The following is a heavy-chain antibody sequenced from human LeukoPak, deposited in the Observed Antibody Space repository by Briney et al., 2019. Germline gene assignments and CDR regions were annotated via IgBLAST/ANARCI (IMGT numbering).Heavy chain of an antibody. CDR1: GFTFSSYW. D-gene: IGHD3-9*01. Sequence: GGSLRLSCAASGFTFSSYWMHWVRQAPGKGLVWVSRINTDGSSTSYADSVKGRFTISRDNAKNTLYLQMNSLRAEDTAVYYCARGRYFDWLDYYYYGMDVWGQGTTVTVSS. V-gene: IGHV3-74*01. J-gene: IGHJ6*02. CDR3: ARGRYFDWLDYYYYGMDV. CDR2: INTDGSST.